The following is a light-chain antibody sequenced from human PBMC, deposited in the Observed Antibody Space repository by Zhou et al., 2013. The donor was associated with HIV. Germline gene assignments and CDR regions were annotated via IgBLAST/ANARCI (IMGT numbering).Light chain of an antibody. CDR2: LGS. CDR1: QSLLHSNGYNY. J-gene: IGKJ5*01. V-gene: IGKV2-28*01. Sequence: VVMTQSPLSLPVTPGEPASISCRSSQSLLHSNGYNYLDWYLQKPGQSPQVLIYLGSNRASGVPDRFSGSGSGTDFTLKISRVEAEDVGVYYCMQALQLPITFGQGHDWG. CDR3: MQALQLPIT.